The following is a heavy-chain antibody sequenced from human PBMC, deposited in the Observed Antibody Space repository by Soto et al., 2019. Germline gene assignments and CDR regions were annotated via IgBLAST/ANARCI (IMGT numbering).Heavy chain of an antibody. CDR2: INPSGGST. CDR1: GYTFTSYY. D-gene: IGHD5-18*01. J-gene: IGHJ6*02. V-gene: IGHV1-46*01. Sequence: GASVKVSCKASGYTFTSYYMRWVRQAPGQGLEWMGIINPSGGSTSYAQKFQGRVTMTRDTSTSTVYMELSSLRSEDTAVYYCATLQLWLTHYYYGMAVWGQGTRVTVSS. CDR3: ATLQLWLTHYYYGMAV.